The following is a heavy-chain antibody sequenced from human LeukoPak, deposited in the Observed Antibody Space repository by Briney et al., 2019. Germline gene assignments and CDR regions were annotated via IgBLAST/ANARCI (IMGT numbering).Heavy chain of an antibody. J-gene: IGHJ4*02. D-gene: IGHD6-13*01. V-gene: IGHV3-33*01. CDR2: IWYDGTTR. Sequence: PGRSLRLSCATSGFTFNNYGMYWVRQTPGKGLEWVAVIWYDGTTRFYADSVKGRFTISRDNSKNTLHLQMNSLRVEDTAVYYCARDSAGTVDYWGQGILVTVSS. CDR1: GFTFNNYG. CDR3: ARDSAGTVDY.